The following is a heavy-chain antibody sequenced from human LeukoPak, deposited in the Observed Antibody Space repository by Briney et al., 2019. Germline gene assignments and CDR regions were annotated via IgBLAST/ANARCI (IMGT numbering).Heavy chain of an antibody. CDR3: ARLFPSIAAAWFYSDD. V-gene: IGHV1-2*02. CDR2: INPNSGGT. CDR1: GYTFTGYY. J-gene: IGHJ4*02. Sequence: ASVKVSCNASGYTFTGYYMHWVRQAPGQGLEWMGWINPNSGGTNYAQKFQGRVTMTRDTSISTAYMELSRLRSDDTAVYYCARLFPSIAAAWFYSDDWGQGTLVTVSS. D-gene: IGHD6-13*01.